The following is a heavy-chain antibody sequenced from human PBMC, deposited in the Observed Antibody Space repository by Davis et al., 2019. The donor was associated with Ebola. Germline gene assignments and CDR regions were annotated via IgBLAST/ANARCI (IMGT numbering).Heavy chain of an antibody. D-gene: IGHD6-19*01. CDR1: GFTFSSYW. V-gene: IGHV3-7*01. Sequence: PGGSLRLSCAASGFTFSSYWMSWVRQAPGKGLEWVANIKQDGSEKYYVDSVKGRFTISRDNAKNSLYLQMSSLRAEDTAVYYCARGSSGWYFDYWGQGTLVTVSS. CDR2: IKQDGSEK. J-gene: IGHJ4*02. CDR3: ARGSSGWYFDY.